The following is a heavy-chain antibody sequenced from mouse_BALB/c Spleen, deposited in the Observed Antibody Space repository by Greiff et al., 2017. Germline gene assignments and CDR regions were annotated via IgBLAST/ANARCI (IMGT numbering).Heavy chain of an antibody. V-gene: IGHV1-80*01. J-gene: IGHJ2*01. Sequence: QVQLQQSGAELVRPGSSVKISCKASGYAFSSYWMNWVKQRPGQGLEWIGQIYPGDGDTNYNGKFKGKATLTEDKSSSPAYMQLSSLTSEDSAVNICARTLTGTLYFDDWGQGTTLTVSS. CDR1: GYAFSSYW. D-gene: IGHD4-1*01. CDR3: ARTLTGTLYFDD. CDR2: IYPGDGDT.